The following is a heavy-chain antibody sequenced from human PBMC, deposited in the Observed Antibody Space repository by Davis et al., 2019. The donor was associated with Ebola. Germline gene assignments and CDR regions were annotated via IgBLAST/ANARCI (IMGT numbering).Heavy chain of an antibody. Sequence: GESLKISCKDSGNSFTSHWIGWVRQLPGKGLEWMGIIYPGDSDTRYSPSFQGQVTISADKSINTAFLQWSSLKASDTAMYYCARRDAYNRPLDYWGQGTLVTVSS. J-gene: IGHJ4*02. V-gene: IGHV5-51*01. CDR2: IYPGDSDT. CDR3: ARRDAYNRPLDY. D-gene: IGHD5-24*01. CDR1: GNSFTSHW.